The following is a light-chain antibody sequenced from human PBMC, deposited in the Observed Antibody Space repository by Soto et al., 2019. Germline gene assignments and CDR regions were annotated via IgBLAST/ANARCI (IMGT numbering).Light chain of an antibody. CDR1: PSVTNY. Sequence: EIVLTQSPATLSLSPGERATLSCRASPSVTNYLAWYQQKPGQAPRLVIYGAFNRATGIPARFSGSGSGTDFTLTISSLEPEDFAVYYCQQYSNWPPITFGQGTRLEIK. J-gene: IGKJ5*01. CDR3: QQYSNWPPIT. CDR2: GAF. V-gene: IGKV3-11*01.